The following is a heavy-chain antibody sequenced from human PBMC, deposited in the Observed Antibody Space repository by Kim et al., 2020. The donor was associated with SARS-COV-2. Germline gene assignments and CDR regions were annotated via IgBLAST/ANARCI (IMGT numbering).Heavy chain of an antibody. CDR2: ISGSGGST. D-gene: IGHD3-22*01. CDR3: ASSYDSSGYRGPLDY. CDR1: GFTFSSYA. Sequence: GGSLRLSCAASGFTFSSYAMSWVRQAPGNGLEWVSAISGSGGSTYYADSVKGRFTISRDNSKNTLYLQMNSLRAEDTAVYYCASSYDSSGYRGPLDYWGQGTLVTVSS. V-gene: IGHV3-23*01. J-gene: IGHJ4*02.